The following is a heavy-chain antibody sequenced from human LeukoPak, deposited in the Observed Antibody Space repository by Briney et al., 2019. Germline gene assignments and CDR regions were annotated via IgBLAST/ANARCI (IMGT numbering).Heavy chain of an antibody. CDR1: GFTFSYW. V-gene: IGHV4-4*02. CDR2: IYYSGST. D-gene: IGHD3-10*01. CDR3: AKPSNYYGSATDAFDF. Sequence: GSLRLSCAASGFTFSYWMSWVRQPPGKGLEWIGNIYYSGSTYYNPSLKSRVTISVDTSKNHFPLKLNSVTAADTAVYYCAKPSNYYGSATDAFDFWGQGTMVTVSS. J-gene: IGHJ3*01.